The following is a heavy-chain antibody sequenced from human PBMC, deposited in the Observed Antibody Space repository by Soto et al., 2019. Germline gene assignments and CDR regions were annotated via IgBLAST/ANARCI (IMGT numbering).Heavy chain of an antibody. V-gene: IGHV3-74*01. J-gene: IGHJ6*03. CDR3: SSCAVVVVRAAIVHDYYYYMDV. D-gene: IGHD2-2*01. CDR1: GFTFSSHW. Sequence: EVQLVESGGGLVQPGGSLRLSCAASGFTFSSHWMHWVRQAPEKGLVWVSRINSDGSSTSYADSVKGRFTISRDNAKNTQYLQINRLSAEDTAVSCCSSCAVVVVRAAIVHDYYYYMDVWGKGTTVTVSS. CDR2: INSDGSST.